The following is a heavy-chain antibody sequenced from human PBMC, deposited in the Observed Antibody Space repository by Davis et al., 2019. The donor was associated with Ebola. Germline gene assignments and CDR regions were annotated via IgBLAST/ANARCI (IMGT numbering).Heavy chain of an antibody. J-gene: IGHJ4*02. Sequence: ASVQVSCKASGYTFTSYGISWVRQAPGQGLEWMGWISAYNGNTNLAQKLHDRVTLTTDTSTSTAYMEMRSLRSDDTAVYYCARDLVSGWYICDSWGQGTLVSVSS. CDR1: GYTFTSYG. CDR3: ARDLVSGWYICDS. CDR2: ISAYNGNT. V-gene: IGHV1-18*04. D-gene: IGHD6-19*01.